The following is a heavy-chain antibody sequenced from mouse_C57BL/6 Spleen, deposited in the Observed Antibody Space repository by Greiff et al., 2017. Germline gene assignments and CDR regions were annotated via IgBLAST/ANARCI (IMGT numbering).Heavy chain of an antibody. D-gene: IGHD2-3*01. CDR1: GYTFTSYW. V-gene: IGHV1-64*01. J-gene: IGHJ3*01. CDR2: IHPNSGST. Sequence: QVQLQQPGAELVKPGASVKLSCKASGYTFTSYWMHWVKQRPGQGLEWIGMIHPNSGSTNYTEKCKSKATLTVDKASSTAYMQLSSLTSEDSAVYYCAREAYDGYYAWLAYWGQGTLVTVSA. CDR3: AREAYDGYYAWLAY.